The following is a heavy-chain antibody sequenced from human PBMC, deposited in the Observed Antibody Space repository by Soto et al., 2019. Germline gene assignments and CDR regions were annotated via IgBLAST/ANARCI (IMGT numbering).Heavy chain of an antibody. CDR2: MKEDGTEI. Sequence: GKVLEWVANMKEDGTEIWYMDSLKGRFPISRDNAKNFLYLQMNNLRAEDTALYYCAKVDYNGSAFRSTDYWRLRTLVTVSS. D-gene: IGHD3-10*01. CDR3: AKVDYNGSAFRSTDY. V-gene: IGHV3-7*01. J-gene: IGHJ4*02.